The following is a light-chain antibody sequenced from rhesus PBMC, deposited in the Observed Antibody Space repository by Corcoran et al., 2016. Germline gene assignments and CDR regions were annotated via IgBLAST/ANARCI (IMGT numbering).Light chain of an antibody. Sequence: EIVMTQSPATLSLSPGERATLSCRASQSVSSSLAWYQQKPGQAPRLLIYGATTRATGIPDRFSGSGSGTDFTLTISRLDPEDVAVYYCLQHSNWPWTFGQGTKVEIK. J-gene: IGKJ1*01. CDR2: GAT. CDR3: LQHSNWPWT. CDR1: QSVSSS. V-gene: IGKV3-24*01.